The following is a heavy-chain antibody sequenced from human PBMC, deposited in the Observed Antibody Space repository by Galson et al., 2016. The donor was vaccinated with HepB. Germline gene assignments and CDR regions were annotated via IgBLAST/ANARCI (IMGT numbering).Heavy chain of an antibody. J-gene: IGHJ6*02. CDR3: ARETVDTVMYYYDGMDV. CDR2: ISNDGNNK. D-gene: IGHD5-18*01. Sequence: SLRLSCAVSGFSFNNYAFHWVRQAPGKGLEWVAVISNDGNNKYYADSVKGRFTISRDDSKKTLYLQMNSLRAEDTAVYYCARETVDTVMYYYDGMDVWGQGTTVTVSS. V-gene: IGHV3-30*04. CDR1: GFSFNNYA.